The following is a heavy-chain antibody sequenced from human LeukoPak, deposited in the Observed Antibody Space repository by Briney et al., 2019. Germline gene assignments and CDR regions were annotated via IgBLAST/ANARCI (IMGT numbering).Heavy chain of an antibody. CDR2: ISYDGTNK. CDR3: ASYRMYSGYEALDN. D-gene: IGHD5-12*01. Sequence: PGGSLRLSCAASGFTFSGYAMNWVSQAPGKGLEWVAVISYDGTNKYYAESVKGRFTISRDNSKNTLDLQMNSLRADDTAVYYCASYRMYSGYEALDNWGQGTLVTVSS. J-gene: IGHJ4*02. V-gene: IGHV3-30-3*01. CDR1: GFTFSGYA.